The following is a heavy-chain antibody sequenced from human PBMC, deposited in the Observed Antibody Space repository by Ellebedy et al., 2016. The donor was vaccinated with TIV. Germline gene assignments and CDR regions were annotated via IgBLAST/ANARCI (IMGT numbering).Heavy chain of an antibody. J-gene: IGHJ4*02. CDR1: GFSISRAYY. Sequence: SETLSLTXTVSGFSISRAYYWVWIRQPPGKGLDWIGSIHSSGSTNYTPSLKSRVAISADTSKNQFFLKLTSVTAADMVVYYCAKGAFDSFDSWGQGTLVTVSS. CDR3: AKGAFDSFDS. D-gene: IGHD2-21*01. CDR2: IHSSGST. V-gene: IGHV4-38-2*02.